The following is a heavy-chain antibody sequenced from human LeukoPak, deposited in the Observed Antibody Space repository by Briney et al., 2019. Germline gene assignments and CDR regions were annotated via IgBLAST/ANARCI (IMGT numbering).Heavy chain of an antibody. CDR3: ARGIVGAAIEGFGDY. CDR2: ISWNSGSI. D-gene: IGHD1-26*01. CDR1: GFTFDDYA. J-gene: IGHJ4*02. Sequence: GGSLRLSCAASGFTFDDYAMHWVRQAPGKGLEWVPGISWNSGSIGYADSVKGRFTISRDNAKNSLYLQMNSLRDEDTAFYYCARGIVGAAIEGFGDYWGQGTLVTVSS. V-gene: IGHV3-9*01.